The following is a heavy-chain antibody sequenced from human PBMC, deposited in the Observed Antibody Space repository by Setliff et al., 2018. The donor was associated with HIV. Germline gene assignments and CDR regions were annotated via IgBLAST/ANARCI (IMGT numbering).Heavy chain of an antibody. CDR3: ARSSMAGFDY. J-gene: IGHJ4*02. D-gene: IGHD6-19*01. V-gene: IGHV4-39*07. Sequence: PSETLSLTCSVSGGSMRSNIYYWGWIRLSPTKGLEWIGSIHLSDTYYNPSLKSRVTISVDMSKDQFSLKLTSLTAADTAVYYCARSSMAGFDYWGQGKLVTVSS. CDR2: IHLSDT. CDR1: GGSMRSNIYY.